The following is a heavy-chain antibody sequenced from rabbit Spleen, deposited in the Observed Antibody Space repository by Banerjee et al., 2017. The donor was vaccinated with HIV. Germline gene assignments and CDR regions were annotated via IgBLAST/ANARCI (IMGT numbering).Heavy chain of an antibody. CDR3: VRDGAGGSYFAL. J-gene: IGHJ4*01. CDR2: IDPIFGRT. V-gene: IGHV1S7*01. D-gene: IGHD8-1*01. CDR1: GFDFSSYY. Sequence: QLVESGGGLVQPGGSLKLSCKASGFDFSSYYMNWVRHAPGKGLEWIGYIDPIFGRTYYASWVNGRFTISSHNAQNPLYLQLNSLTAADTATYFCVRDGAGGSYFALWGPGTLVTVS.